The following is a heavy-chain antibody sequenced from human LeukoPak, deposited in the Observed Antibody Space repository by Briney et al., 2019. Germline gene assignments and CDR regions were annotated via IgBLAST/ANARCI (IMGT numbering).Heavy chain of an antibody. CDR2: IHNSGST. D-gene: IGHD2-21*01. Sequence: SETLSLTCTVAGGSISSIYWSWIRQPPGKGLEWIGYIHNSGSTNYNPSLKSRVTISVDTSKKQFSLKLSSVTAADTAVYYCARAPLALIVFDIWGQGTMVTVSS. CDR1: GGSISSIY. V-gene: IGHV4-59*01. J-gene: IGHJ3*02. CDR3: ARAPLALIVFDI.